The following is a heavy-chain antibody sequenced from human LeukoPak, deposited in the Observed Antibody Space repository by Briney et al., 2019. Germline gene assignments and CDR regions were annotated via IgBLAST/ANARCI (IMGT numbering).Heavy chain of an antibody. V-gene: IGHV4-39*07. CDR3: ARWRYSGSYYDY. CDR1: GGSISSSSYY. CDR2: IYYSGST. D-gene: IGHD1-26*01. Sequence: ASETLSLTCTVSGGSISSSSYYWGWIRQPPGKGLEWIGSIYYSGSTYYNPSLKSRVTISVDTSKNQFSLKLSSVTAADTAVYYCARWRYSGSYYDYWGQGTLVTVSS. J-gene: IGHJ4*02.